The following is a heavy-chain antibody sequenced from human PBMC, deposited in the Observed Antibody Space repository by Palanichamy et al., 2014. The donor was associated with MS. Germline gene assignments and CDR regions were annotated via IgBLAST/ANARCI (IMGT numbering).Heavy chain of an antibody. CDR3: ASQVELDPGAPFDY. V-gene: IGHV4-39*01. D-gene: IGHD1-1*01. Sequence: QLQLQQPGPRLVKPSETLSLTCSVSGGSVRSSNYYWGWIRQSPGKGLEWIGSVYYSGHTNDNPSLKGRVTISVDTSKNQFSLRMKSVSAADTAVYYCASQVELDPGAPFDYWGQGTQVTVSS. CDR2: VYYSGHT. J-gene: IGHJ4*02. CDR1: GGSVRSSNYY.